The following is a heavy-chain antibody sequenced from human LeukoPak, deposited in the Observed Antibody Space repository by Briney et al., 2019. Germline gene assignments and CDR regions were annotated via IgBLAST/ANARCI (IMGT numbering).Heavy chain of an antibody. CDR2: INHSGST. CDR3: ARGQSRNWNDVWFDP. J-gene: IGHJ5*02. Sequence: SETLSLTCAVYGGSFSGYYWSWIRQPPGKGLEWIGEINHSGSTNYNPSLKSRVTISVDTSKNQSSLKLSSVTAADTAVYYCARGQSRNWNDVWFDPWGQGTLVTVSS. V-gene: IGHV4-34*01. CDR1: GGSFSGYY. D-gene: IGHD1-1*01.